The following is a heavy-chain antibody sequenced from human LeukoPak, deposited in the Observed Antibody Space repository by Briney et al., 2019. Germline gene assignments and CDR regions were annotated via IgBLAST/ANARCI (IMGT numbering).Heavy chain of an antibody. V-gene: IGHV3-23*01. J-gene: IGHJ4*02. Sequence: GGSLRLSCAASGFTFSNYAMSWVRQAPGKGLEWVSAITGSGDSTSYADSVKGRFTISRDNSKNTLYLQMNSLRAEDTAVYYCAKKLFGDGDYHKAGFLFDYWGQGTLVTVSS. D-gene: IGHD4-17*01. CDR1: GFTFSNYA. CDR2: ITGSGDST. CDR3: AKKLFGDGDYHKAGFLFDY.